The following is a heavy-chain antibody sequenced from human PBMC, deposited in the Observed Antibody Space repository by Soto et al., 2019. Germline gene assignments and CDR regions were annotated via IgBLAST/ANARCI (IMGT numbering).Heavy chain of an antibody. D-gene: IGHD3-16*01. CDR1: GGSISSYY. CDR2: IYYSGST. Sequence: QVQLQESGPGLVKPSETLSLTCTVSGGSISSYYWSWIRQPPGKGLEWIGYIYYSGSTNYNPSLKSRVTISVDTSKNQFSLKLSSVTAADTAVYYCARGRYHYIWGSWGFDYWGQGTLVTVSS. V-gene: IGHV4-59*01. CDR3: ARGRYHYIWGSWGFDY. J-gene: IGHJ4*02.